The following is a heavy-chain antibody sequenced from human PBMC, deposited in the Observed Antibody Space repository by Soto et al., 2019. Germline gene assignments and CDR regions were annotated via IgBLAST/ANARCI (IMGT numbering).Heavy chain of an antibody. J-gene: IGHJ2*01. CDR1: GFPFRIYA. V-gene: IGHV3-23*01. Sequence: EMQLLESGGALVQPGGSLRLSCAASGFPFRIYAMTWVRQAPEKGLEWVSSVGDDGSNPYYSDSVKGRFTISRDNSENMLYLQMNSLRAVDTALYFCVRSQWLNNYWFFDLWGRGTLVTVSS. D-gene: IGHD6-19*01. CDR2: VGDDGSNP. CDR3: VRSQWLNNYWFFDL.